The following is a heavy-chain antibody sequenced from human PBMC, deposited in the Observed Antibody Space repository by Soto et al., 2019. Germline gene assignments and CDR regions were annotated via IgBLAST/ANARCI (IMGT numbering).Heavy chain of an antibody. Sequence: QMQLVQSEPEVKKPGTSVKVSCKASGFTFTSSAVQWVRQARGQRLEWIGWIVVGSGNTNYAQKFQERVTITRDMSTSTAYMELSSLRSEDTAVYYCAAPHYYDSSGYYLGVYGMDVWGQGTTVTVSS. D-gene: IGHD3-22*01. CDR1: GFTFTSSA. V-gene: IGHV1-58*01. CDR3: AAPHYYDSSGYYLGVYGMDV. CDR2: IVVGSGNT. J-gene: IGHJ6*02.